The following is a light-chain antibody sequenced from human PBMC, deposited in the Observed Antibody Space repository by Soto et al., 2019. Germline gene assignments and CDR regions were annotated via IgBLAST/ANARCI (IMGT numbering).Light chain of an antibody. CDR2: EVT. CDR1: SSDVGGYNY. V-gene: IGLV2-14*01. Sequence: QSALTQPASVSGSPGQSITIPCTGTSSDVGGYNYVAWYQQHPGKAPKLLISEVTDRPSGVSNRFSGSKSGNTASLTISGLQADDEADYYCSSYTSSSTYVFGPGTKVTVL. CDR3: SSYTSSSTYV. J-gene: IGLJ1*01.